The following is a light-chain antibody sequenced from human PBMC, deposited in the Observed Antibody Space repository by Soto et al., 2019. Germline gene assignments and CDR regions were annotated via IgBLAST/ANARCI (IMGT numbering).Light chain of an antibody. Sequence: EIVLTQSPATLSLSPGERATLSCRASQSVSIYLAWFQQKPGQPPRLLIYDASNRATGIPARFTGSGSGTDFTLTISSLEPEDFAVYYCQQRYNWPPWTFGQGTKVEIK. CDR2: DAS. CDR3: QQRYNWPPWT. CDR1: QSVSIY. V-gene: IGKV3-11*01. J-gene: IGKJ1*01.